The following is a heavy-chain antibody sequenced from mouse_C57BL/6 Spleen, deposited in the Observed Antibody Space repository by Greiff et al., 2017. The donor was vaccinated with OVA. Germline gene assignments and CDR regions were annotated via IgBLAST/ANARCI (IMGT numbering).Heavy chain of an antibody. V-gene: IGHV5-4*01. CDR2: ISDGGSYT. CDR1: GFTFSSYA. D-gene: IGHD3-1*01. J-gene: IGHJ3*01. CDR3: ARDGAFFFAY. Sequence: EVQLQESGGGLVKPGGSLKLSCAASGFTFSSYAMSWVRQTPEKRLEWVATISDGGSYTYYPDNVKGRFTISRDNAKNNLYLQMSHLKSEDTAMYYCARDGAFFFAYWGQGTLVTVSA.